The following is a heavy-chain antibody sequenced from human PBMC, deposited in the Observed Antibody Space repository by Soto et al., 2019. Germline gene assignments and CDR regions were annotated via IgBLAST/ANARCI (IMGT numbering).Heavy chain of an antibody. D-gene: IGHD3-22*01. J-gene: IGHJ4*02. V-gene: IGHV5-10-1*01. CDR1: GYSFTSYC. Sequence: VESLKISCKGSGYSFTSYCISWVRQMPGKGLEWMGRIDPSDSYTNYSPSFQGHVTISADKSISTAYLQWSSLKASDTAMYYSALVSGYYYGPFDYWGQGTLVTVSS. CDR3: ALVSGYYYGPFDY. CDR2: IDPSDSYT.